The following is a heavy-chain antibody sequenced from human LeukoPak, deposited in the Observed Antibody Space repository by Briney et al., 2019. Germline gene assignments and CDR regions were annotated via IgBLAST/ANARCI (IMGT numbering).Heavy chain of an antibody. CDR3: ARHGRRRIMITFGGVIVHAFDY. J-gene: IGHJ4*02. CDR2: IYHSGST. D-gene: IGHD3-16*02. CDR1: GYSISSGYY. V-gene: IGHV4-38-2*02. Sequence: SETLSLTCTVSGYSISSGYYWGWIRQPPGKGLEWIGSIYHSGSTNYNPSLKSRVIISVDTSKNQFSLKLSSVTAADTAVYYCARHGRRRIMITFGGVIVHAFDYWGQGTLVTVSS.